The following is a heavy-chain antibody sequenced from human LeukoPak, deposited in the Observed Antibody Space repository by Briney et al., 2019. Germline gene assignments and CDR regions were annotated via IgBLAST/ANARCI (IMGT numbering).Heavy chain of an antibody. D-gene: IGHD3-16*01. V-gene: IGHV3-23*01. CDR3: AKDGSWGDYYFYFYIDV. CDR2: ISASGHYT. Sequence: HSGGSLRLSSEASGFTFSNSAMSWVRQAPGKGLEWVSGISASGHYTYNADSAKGRFTISRDNSKNTLYLQMNSLRAEDTALYYCAKDGSWGDYYFYFYIDVWGKGTTVTVSS. CDR1: GFTFSNSA. J-gene: IGHJ6*03.